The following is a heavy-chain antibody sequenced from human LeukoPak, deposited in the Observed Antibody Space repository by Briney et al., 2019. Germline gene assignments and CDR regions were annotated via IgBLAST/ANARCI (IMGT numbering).Heavy chain of an antibody. D-gene: IGHD5-24*01. Sequence: QSGGSLRLSCAASGFTFSNAWMSWARQAPGKGLEWLSVIFADDLTYYEDSVKGRFTISRDRSQNTLYLQMKSLRAEDTAVYYCARGAMSTFARYDSWGQGTLVTVSS. J-gene: IGHJ5*02. CDR2: IFADDLT. CDR3: ARGAMSTFARYDS. V-gene: IGHV3-53*01. CDR1: GFTFSNAW.